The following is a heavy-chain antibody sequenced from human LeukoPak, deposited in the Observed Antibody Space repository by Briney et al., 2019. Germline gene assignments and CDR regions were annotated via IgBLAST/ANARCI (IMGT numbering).Heavy chain of an antibody. Sequence: ASVKVSCKASGYTFISYGISWVRQAPGQGLEWMGWISAYNGNTNYAQKLQGRVTMTTDTSTSTAYMELRSLRSDDTAVYYCARVLGDYGDYFFDYWGQGTLVTVSS. CDR2: ISAYNGNT. V-gene: IGHV1-18*01. CDR1: GYTFISYG. J-gene: IGHJ4*02. D-gene: IGHD4-17*01. CDR3: ARVLGDYGDYFFDY.